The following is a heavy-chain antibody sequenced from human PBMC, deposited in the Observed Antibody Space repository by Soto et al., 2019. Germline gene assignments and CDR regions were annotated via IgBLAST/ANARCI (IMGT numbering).Heavy chain of an antibody. CDR3: TTTGGGYSYGEYYFDY. CDR1: GFTFSSYW. Sequence: GGSLRLSCAASGFTFSSYWMSWVRQAPGKGLEWVANINQDGSEKYYVDSVKGRFTISRDNAKKSLYLQMNSLRAEDTAVYYCTTTGGGYSYGEYYFDYWGQGTLVTVSS. V-gene: IGHV3-7*03. J-gene: IGHJ4*02. CDR2: INQDGSEK. D-gene: IGHD5-18*01.